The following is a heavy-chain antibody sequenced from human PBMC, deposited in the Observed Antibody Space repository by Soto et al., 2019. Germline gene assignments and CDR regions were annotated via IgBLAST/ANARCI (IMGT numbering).Heavy chain of an antibody. Sequence: QVQLVQSGAEVKKPGASVKVSCKASGYTFTGYYMHWVRQAPGQGLEWLGWINPNSGGTNYAQKFQGRRTITRDKYLSTADMELSRLRSDDTAMQYCASTRSTGTGRSNRKMDVWGQGTTVTVSS. V-gene: IGHV1-2*02. D-gene: IGHD1-1*01. CDR3: ASTRSTGTGRSNRKMDV. J-gene: IGHJ6*02. CDR1: GYTFTGYY. CDR2: INPNSGGT.